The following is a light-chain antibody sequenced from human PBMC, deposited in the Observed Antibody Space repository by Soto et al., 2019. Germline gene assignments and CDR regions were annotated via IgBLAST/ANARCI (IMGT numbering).Light chain of an antibody. CDR1: RSDVGGYDY. Sequence: QSVLTQPASVSGSPGQSITISCTGTRSDVGGYDYVSWYQQYPGKAPKLMIYDVTRRPSGVSNRFSGSKSGYTASLTISGLQAEDEADYYCSSHASNRDVLFGGGTKVTVL. CDR2: DVT. CDR3: SSHASNRDVL. J-gene: IGLJ3*02. V-gene: IGLV2-14*03.